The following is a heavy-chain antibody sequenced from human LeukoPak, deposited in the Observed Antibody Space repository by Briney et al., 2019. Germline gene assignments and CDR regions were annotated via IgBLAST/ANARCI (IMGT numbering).Heavy chain of an antibody. CDR3: AGLESGYSYGYAFDY. Sequence: SETLSLTCTVSGGSISSYYWSWIRQPPGKGLEWIGYIYYSGSTNYNPSLKSRVTISVDTSKNQFSLKLSSVTAADTAVYYCAGLESGYSYGYAFDYWGQGTLVTVSS. CDR2: IYYSGST. CDR1: GGSISSYY. J-gene: IGHJ4*02. D-gene: IGHD5-18*01. V-gene: IGHV4-59*01.